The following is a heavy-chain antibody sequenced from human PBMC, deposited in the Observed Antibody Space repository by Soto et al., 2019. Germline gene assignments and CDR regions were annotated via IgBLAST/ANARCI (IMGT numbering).Heavy chain of an antibody. D-gene: IGHD3-10*01. CDR2: ISYDGRNK. V-gene: IGHV3-30-3*01. J-gene: IGHJ4*02. CDR3: ARDRVTMVRGVIITRKGFDY. CDR1: GFTFSSYA. Sequence: QVQLVESGGGVVQPGRSLRLSCAASGFTFSSYAMHWVRQAPGKGLEWVAVISYDGRNKYYADSVKGRFTISRDNSKNTLYLQMNSLRAEDTAVYYCARDRVTMVRGVIITRKGFDYWGQGSLVTVSS.